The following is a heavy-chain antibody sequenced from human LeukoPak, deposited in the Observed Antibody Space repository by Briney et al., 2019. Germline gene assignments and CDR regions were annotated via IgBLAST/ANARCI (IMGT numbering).Heavy chain of an antibody. CDR3: ARDSGTTGEVKFDP. D-gene: IGHD3-10*01. J-gene: IGHJ5*02. Sequence: SETLSLTCTVSGGSVHSYWSWIRQPAGKGLEWIGRISGSGTITYNPALQSRLTISIDTSKNQFSLKLMSVTAADTAVYYCARDSGTTGEVKFDPWGQGTLVAVSS. CDR1: GGSVHSY. V-gene: IGHV4-4*07. CDR2: ISGSGTI.